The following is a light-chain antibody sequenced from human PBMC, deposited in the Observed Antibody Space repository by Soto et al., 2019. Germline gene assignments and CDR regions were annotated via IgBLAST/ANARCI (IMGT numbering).Light chain of an antibody. CDR3: QQSYGTPLT. V-gene: IGKV1-39*01. Sequence: DIQMTQSPSSLAAAIGARVSISCRASQSIGNYLNWYQQKPGKAPKLLIYAASSLQSGVPSRFSGSGSGTDFTLTINSLQPEDFATYYCQQSYGTPLTFGGGTKVEIK. J-gene: IGKJ4*01. CDR1: QSIGNY. CDR2: AAS.